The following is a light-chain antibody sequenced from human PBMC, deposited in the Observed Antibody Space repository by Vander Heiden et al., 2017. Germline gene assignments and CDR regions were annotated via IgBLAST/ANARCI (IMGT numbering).Light chain of an antibody. J-gene: IGLJ3*02. Sequence: QSALTQPASVSGSPGQSITISCTGTSSDVGNYNLVSWYQQHPGKAPKFMSYEVSKRPSGVSNRFSGSKSGNTASLTISGLQAEDEADYYCCSYAGSGTWVFGGGTKLTVL. CDR1: SSDVGNYNL. CDR2: EVS. CDR3: CSYAGSGTWV. V-gene: IGLV2-23*02.